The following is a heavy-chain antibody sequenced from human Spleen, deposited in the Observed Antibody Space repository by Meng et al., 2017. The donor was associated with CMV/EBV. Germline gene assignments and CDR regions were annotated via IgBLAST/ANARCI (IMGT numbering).Heavy chain of an antibody. V-gene: IGHV3-21*01. CDR1: GFSFDDHA. J-gene: IGHJ3*02. Sequence: GESLKISCAASGFSFDDHAMHWVRQAPGKGLEWVSSISSSSSDIYYADSVKGRFTISRDNAKNSLYLQMNSLRAEDAAVYFCAREGPARQAFDIWGQGTMVTVSS. D-gene: IGHD2-2*01. CDR3: AREGPARQAFDI. CDR2: ISSSSSDI.